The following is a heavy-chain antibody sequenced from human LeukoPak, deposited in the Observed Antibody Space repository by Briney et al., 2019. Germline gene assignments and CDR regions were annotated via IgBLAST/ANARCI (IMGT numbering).Heavy chain of an antibody. CDR2: ISGSGGST. CDR3: AKGPRYCSGGSCYSDY. D-gene: IGHD2-15*01. Sequence: PGGSLRLSCATSGFTFSSFWMTWVRQAPGKGLEWVSVISGSGGSTYYADSVKGRFTISRDNSKNTLYLQMNSLRAEDTAVYYCAKGPRYCSGGSCYSDYWGQGTLVTVSS. CDR1: GFTFSSFW. V-gene: IGHV3-23*01. J-gene: IGHJ4*02.